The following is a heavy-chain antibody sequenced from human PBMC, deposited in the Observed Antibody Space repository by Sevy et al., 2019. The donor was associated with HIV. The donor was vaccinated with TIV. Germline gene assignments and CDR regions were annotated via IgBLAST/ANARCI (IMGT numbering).Heavy chain of an antibody. Sequence: GGSLRLSCAASGFTFSNYDMHWVRQAPGKGLEWVSLISWDGDDKYYGDSVKGRFTISRDNSKNSLYLQMNSLRTEDTALYFCAKKGSEITSAGSSFDYWGQGALVTVSS. D-gene: IGHD3-10*01. J-gene: IGHJ4*02. CDR3: AKKGSEITSAGSSFDY. CDR1: GFTFSNYD. CDR2: ISWDGDDK. V-gene: IGHV3-43*01.